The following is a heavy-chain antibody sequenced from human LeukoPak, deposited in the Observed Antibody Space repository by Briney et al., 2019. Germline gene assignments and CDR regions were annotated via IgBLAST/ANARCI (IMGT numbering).Heavy chain of an antibody. Sequence: PGRSLRLSCAASGFTFSSYAMHWVRQAPGKGLEWVGRIKSKTDGGTTDYAAPVKGRFTISRDDSKNTLYLQMNSLKTEDTAVYYCTTDEVKQGGVPAAIKASAFDIWGQGTMVTVSS. CDR3: TTDEVKQGGVPAAIKASAFDI. CDR2: IKSKTDGGTT. D-gene: IGHD2-2*02. J-gene: IGHJ3*02. V-gene: IGHV3-15*01. CDR1: GFTFSSYA.